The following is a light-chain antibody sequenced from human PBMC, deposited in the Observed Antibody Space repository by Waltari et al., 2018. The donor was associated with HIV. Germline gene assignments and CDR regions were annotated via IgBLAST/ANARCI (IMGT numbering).Light chain of an antibody. J-gene: IGLJ2*01. V-gene: IGLV3-21*02. CDR3: QVWDGRGDPVI. Sequence: SYVLTQPPSVSVAPGQPARITCGGNNIAATKSVHWYRLNPGQAPVVVIYDDRDRRNQGQSHVGVIYDERDRPSGIPDRFSGSSSGETATLTSSRAEAGEEADYYCQVWDGRGDPVIFGGGTKLAVV. CDR1: NIAATKS. CDR2: RDRRNQGQSHVGVIYDER.